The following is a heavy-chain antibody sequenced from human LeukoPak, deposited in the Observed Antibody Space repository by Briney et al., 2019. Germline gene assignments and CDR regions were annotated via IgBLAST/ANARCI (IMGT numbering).Heavy chain of an antibody. V-gene: IGHV3-53*01. CDR2: IYGNGKE. Sequence: GGSLRLSCSAAGFSVDSNYMSWVRQAPGKGLEWVSVIYGNGKEYYAEYAKGRFTISRDISKNSLDLQMNRLRGEDTAVYYCARESPTSGIDSWGQGTLVIVSS. CDR1: GFSVDSNY. CDR3: ARESPTSGIDS. D-gene: IGHD2-15*01. J-gene: IGHJ5*01.